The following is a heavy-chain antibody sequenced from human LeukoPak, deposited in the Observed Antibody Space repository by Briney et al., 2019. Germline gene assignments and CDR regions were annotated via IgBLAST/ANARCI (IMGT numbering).Heavy chain of an antibody. D-gene: IGHD4-23*01. CDR3: ATLTGGDDAFDI. J-gene: IGHJ3*02. Sequence: SETLSLTCTVSGGSISNYYWSWIRQPPGKGLEWIAYISYSGSTNYNPSLKSRVTISVLTSKNRFSLKLSSVTAADTAVYYCATLTGGDDAFDIWGQGTMVTVSS. CDR2: ISYSGST. V-gene: IGHV4-59*01. CDR1: GGSISNYY.